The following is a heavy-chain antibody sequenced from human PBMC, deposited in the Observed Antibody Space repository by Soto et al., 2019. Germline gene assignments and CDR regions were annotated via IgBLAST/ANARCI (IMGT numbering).Heavy chain of an antibody. D-gene: IGHD1-1*01. V-gene: IGHV4-39*01. J-gene: IGHJ5*02. CDR1: GASISVHSYY. CDR3: TRRYPWNDNYSDL. Sequence: AETRSLTCTVSGASISVHSYYWTWILQPPGKGLEWIGSSYYSVTTYFNPSLKSRATISVDTSKNQFSLRLTSVTAADTAIYYCTRRYPWNDNYSDLWGPGAMVTVSA. CDR2: SYYSVTT.